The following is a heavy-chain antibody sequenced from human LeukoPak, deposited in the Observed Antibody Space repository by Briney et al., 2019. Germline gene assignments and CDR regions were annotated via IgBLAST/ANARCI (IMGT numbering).Heavy chain of an antibody. Sequence: PSETLSLTCTVSGGSISSSYWIWIRQPPGKGLEWIGYIYNTGSTNYNPSLKSRVTISIDTSKNQFSLKLSSVTAADTAVYYCARSTIRGNYYYAMDVWGQGTTVTVSS. V-gene: IGHV4-59*01. CDR1: GGSISSSY. CDR3: ARSTIRGNYYYAMDV. CDR2: IYNTGST. D-gene: IGHD3-10*01. J-gene: IGHJ6*02.